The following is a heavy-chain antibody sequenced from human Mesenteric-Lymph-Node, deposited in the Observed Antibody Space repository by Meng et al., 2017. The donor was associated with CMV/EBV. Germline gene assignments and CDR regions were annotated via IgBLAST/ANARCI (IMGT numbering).Heavy chain of an antibody. CDR1: GVSSGSYF. V-gene: IGHV4-59*08. Sequence: LALTCNGSGVSSGSYFWSWVRQSPEKGLEWIGYIYQGGTTSYHPSLKSRVSMSLDTAKNQLSLRLSSVTAADTAVYYCARFNWYFDVWGRGTLVTVSS. J-gene: IGHJ2*01. CDR2: IYQGGTT. CDR3: ARFNWYFDV.